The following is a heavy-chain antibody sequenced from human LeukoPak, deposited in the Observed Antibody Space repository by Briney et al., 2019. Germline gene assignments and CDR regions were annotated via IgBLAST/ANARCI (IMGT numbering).Heavy chain of an antibody. CDR3: AKGMTTVTTRSPLDY. CDR1: GFTFSNYA. Sequence: PAGGSLRLSCAASGFTFSNYAMSWVRQAPGKGLEWVSLISGSIGSTSYAGSVKGRFTISRDTSKNTLYLQMNSLRAEDTAIYYCAKGMTTVTTRSPLDYWGQGTLVTVSP. V-gene: IGHV3-23*01. J-gene: IGHJ4*02. CDR2: ISGSIGST. D-gene: IGHD4-17*01.